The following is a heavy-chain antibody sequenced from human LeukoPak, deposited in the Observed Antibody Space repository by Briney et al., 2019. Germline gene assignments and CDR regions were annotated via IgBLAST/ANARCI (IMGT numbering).Heavy chain of an antibody. CDR1: GYTFTSYA. J-gene: IGHJ4*02. CDR2: IIPIFGTA. D-gene: IGHD3-22*01. Sequence: SVKVSCKASGYTFTSYAISWVRQAPGQGLEWMGGIIPIFGTANYAQKFQGRVTITADESTSTAYMELSSLRSEDTAVYYCARGDSSGYYLQYFDYWGQGTLVTVSS. CDR3: ARGDSSGYYLQYFDY. V-gene: IGHV1-69*13.